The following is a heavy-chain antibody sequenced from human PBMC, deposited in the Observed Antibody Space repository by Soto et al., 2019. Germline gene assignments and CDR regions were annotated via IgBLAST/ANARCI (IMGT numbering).Heavy chain of an antibody. Sequence: PGGSLRLSCAASGFTVSSNYMSWVRQAPGKGLEWVSVIYSGGSTYYADSVKGRFTISRDISKNTLYVQMSSLRAEDTAVYYCAKGGEGYCSGTSCLYHMDAWGKGTTVTVSS. V-gene: IGHV3-53*01. CDR1: GFTVSSNY. CDR2: IYSGGST. D-gene: IGHD2-15*01. J-gene: IGHJ6*03. CDR3: AKGGEGYCSGTSCLYHMDA.